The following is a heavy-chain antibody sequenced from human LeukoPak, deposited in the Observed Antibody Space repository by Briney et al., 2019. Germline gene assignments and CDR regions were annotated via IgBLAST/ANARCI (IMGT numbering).Heavy chain of an antibody. CDR2: ISGSGGST. CDR3: TKGIYCSGGSCYSGSDY. Sequence: PGGSLRLSCAASGFTFSSYAMSWVRQAPGKGLEWVSAISGSGGSTYYADSVKGRFTISRDNSKNTLYLQMNSLRAEDTAVYYCTKGIYCSGGSCYSGSDYWGQGTLGTVSS. CDR1: GFTFSSYA. V-gene: IGHV3-23*01. J-gene: IGHJ4*02. D-gene: IGHD2-15*01.